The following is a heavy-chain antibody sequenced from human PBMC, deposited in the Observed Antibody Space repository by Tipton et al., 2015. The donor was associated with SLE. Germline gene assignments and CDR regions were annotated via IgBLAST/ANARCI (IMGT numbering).Heavy chain of an antibody. CDR3: ARGGIAVAGYYFDY. V-gene: IGHV4-31*03. CDR2: IYYSGST. D-gene: IGHD6-19*01. J-gene: IGHJ4*02. CDR1: GGSISSGGYY. Sequence: LRLSCTVSGGSISSGGYYWSWIRQHPGKGLEWIGYIYYSGSTYYNPSLKSRVTISVDTSKNQFSLKLSSVTAADTAVYYCARGGIAVAGYYFDYWGQGTLVTVSS.